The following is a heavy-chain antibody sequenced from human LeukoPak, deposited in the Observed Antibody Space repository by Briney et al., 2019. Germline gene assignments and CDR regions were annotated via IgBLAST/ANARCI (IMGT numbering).Heavy chain of an antibody. CDR2: ISYDGSNK. Sequence: GGSLRPSCAASGFTFSSYGMHWVRQAPGKGLEWVAVISYDGSNKYYADSVKGRFTISRDNSKNTLYLQMNSLRAEDTAVYYCAKDYGGYSSSWSPGDVDPWGQGTLVTVSS. CDR3: AKDYGGYSSSWSPGDVDP. J-gene: IGHJ5*02. CDR1: GFTFSSYG. V-gene: IGHV3-30*18. D-gene: IGHD6-13*01.